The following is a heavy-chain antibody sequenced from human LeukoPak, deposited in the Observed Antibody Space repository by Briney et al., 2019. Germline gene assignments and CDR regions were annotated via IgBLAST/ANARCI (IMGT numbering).Heavy chain of an antibody. CDR2: INSDGSWT. J-gene: IGHJ4*02. Sequence: PGGSLRLSCAASGNYWMHWVRQAPGEGLVWVSHINSDGSWTSYADSVKGRFTISRDNSKNTLYLQMNSLRAEDTAVYYCARGRVGATRETIDYWGQGTLVTVSS. CDR3: ARGRVGATRETIDY. V-gene: IGHV3-74*01. CDR1: GNYW. D-gene: IGHD1-26*01.